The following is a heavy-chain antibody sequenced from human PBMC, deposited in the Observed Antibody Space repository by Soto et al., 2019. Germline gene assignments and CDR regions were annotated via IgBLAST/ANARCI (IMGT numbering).Heavy chain of an antibody. CDR1: GGSFSGYY. Sequence: RSLTCAVYGGSFSGYYWSWIRQPPGKGLEWIGEINHSGSTNYNPSLKSRVTISVDTSKNQFSLKLSSVTAADTAVYYCASRRLGYSYGSLRGMDVWGQGTTVTVSS. V-gene: IGHV4-34*01. J-gene: IGHJ6*02. CDR3: ASRRLGYSYGSLRGMDV. CDR2: INHSGST. D-gene: IGHD5-18*01.